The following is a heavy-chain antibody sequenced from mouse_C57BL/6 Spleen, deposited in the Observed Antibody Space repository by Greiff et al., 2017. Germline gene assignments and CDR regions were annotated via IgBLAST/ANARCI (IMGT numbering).Heavy chain of an antibody. CDR2: INPNNGGT. V-gene: IGHV1-26*01. CDR1: GYTFTDYY. D-gene: IGHD3-3*01. CDR3: ARGGDGAFDY. Sequence: EVQLQQSGPELVKPGASVKISCKASGYTFTDYYMNWVKQSHGKSLEWIGDINPNNGGTSYNQKFKGKATLTVDKSSSTAYMELRSLTSEDSAVYYCARGGDGAFDYWGQGTTLTVSS. J-gene: IGHJ2*01.